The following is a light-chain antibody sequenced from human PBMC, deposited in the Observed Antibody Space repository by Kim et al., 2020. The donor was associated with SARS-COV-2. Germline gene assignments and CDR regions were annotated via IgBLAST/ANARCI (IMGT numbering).Light chain of an antibody. J-gene: IGLJ3*02. CDR2: STN. CDR3: VLYMGSGIWV. Sequence: GGTVPLTCGLRSGSVSTSDYPSWYQQTPGQAPRTLIYSTNTRSSGVPDRFSGSILGNKAALAITGAQADDESDYYCVLYMGSGIWVFGGGTQLTVL. V-gene: IGLV8-61*01. CDR1: SGSVSTSDY.